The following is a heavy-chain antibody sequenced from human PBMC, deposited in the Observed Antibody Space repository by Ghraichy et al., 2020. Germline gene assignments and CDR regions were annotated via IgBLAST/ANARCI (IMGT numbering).Heavy chain of an antibody. CDR2: IIPILGIA. Sequence: SVKVSCKASGGTFSSYTISWVRQAPGQGLEWMGRIIPILGIANYAQKFQGRVTITADKSTSTAYMELSSLRSEDTAVYYCAREGDGSGYDYWGQGTLVTVSS. V-gene: IGHV1-69*04. J-gene: IGHJ4*02. D-gene: IGHD3-10*01. CDR3: AREGDGSGYDY. CDR1: GGTFSSYT.